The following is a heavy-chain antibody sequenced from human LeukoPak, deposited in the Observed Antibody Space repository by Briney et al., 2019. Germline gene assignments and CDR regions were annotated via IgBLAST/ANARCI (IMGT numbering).Heavy chain of an antibody. D-gene: IGHD2-2*01. CDR1: GFTFSSFW. Sequence: GGSLRLSCAASGFTFSSFWMSWVRQAPGKGLEWVANIKQDGNEKHYVDSVRGRFTISRDNAKNSLYLQMNSLRAEDTAVYYCAREGGLPVFDYWGQGTLVTVSS. J-gene: IGHJ4*02. V-gene: IGHV3-7*01. CDR2: IKQDGNEK. CDR3: AREGGLPVFDY.